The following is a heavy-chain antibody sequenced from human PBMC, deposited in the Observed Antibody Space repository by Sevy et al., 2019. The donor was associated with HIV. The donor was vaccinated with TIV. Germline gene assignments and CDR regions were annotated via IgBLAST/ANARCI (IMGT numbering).Heavy chain of an antibody. CDR3: ATHAGIAAAGRVFDY. CDR1: GFTFSDHY. J-gene: IGHJ4*02. Sequence: GGSLRLSCAASGFTFSDHYMEWVRQAPGKGLEWVGRIRNKADSYTTEYAASVKGRFTISRDDSKNSLYLLMNSLKTEDTAVYYWATHAGIAAAGRVFDYWGQGTRVTVSS. CDR2: IRNKADSYTT. V-gene: IGHV3-72*01. D-gene: IGHD6-13*01.